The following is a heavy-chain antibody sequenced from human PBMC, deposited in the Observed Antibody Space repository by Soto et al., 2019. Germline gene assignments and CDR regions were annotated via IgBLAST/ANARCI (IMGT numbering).Heavy chain of an antibody. CDR2: IYYSGST. CDR1: GGSISSSSYY. J-gene: IGHJ5*02. D-gene: IGHD3-3*01. V-gene: IGHV4-39*01. CDR3: ATQLLDFWSGQIRSNWFDP. Sequence: SETLSLTCTVSGGSISSSSYYWGWIRQPPGKGLEWIGSIYYSGSTYYNPSLKSRVTISVDTSKNQFSLKLSSVTAADTAVYYCATQLLDFWSGQIRSNWFDPWGQGTLVTVSS.